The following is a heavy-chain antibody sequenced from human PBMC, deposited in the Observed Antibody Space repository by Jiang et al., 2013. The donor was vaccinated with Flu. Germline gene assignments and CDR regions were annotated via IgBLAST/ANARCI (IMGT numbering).Heavy chain of an antibody. CDR3: ASSELRYYDWSPGGDVFDI. V-gene: IGHV4-59*08. D-gene: IGHD3-9*01. Sequence: GSGLVKPSETLSLTCTVSGGSISNYYWSWIRQPPGKRLEWIGYIYNNGNTNYNPSLKSRVTISLDTSGNHLSLRLNSVTASDTAVYFCASSELRYYDWSPGGDVFDIWGQGAMVTVSS. CDR1: GGSISNYY. J-gene: IGHJ3*02. CDR2: IYNNGNT.